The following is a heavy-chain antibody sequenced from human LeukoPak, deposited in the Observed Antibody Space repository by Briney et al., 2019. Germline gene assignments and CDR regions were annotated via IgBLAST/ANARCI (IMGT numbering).Heavy chain of an antibody. J-gene: IGHJ3*02. CDR1: GGSISSYY. D-gene: IGHD3-16*02. Sequence: SETLSLTCTVSGGSISSYYWSWIRQPAGKGLEGIGRIYTSGSTNYNPSLKSRVTMSVDTSKNQFSLKLSSVTAADTAVYYCARDIGMITFGGVIVAIGGPDAFDIWGQGTMVTVSS. V-gene: IGHV4-4*07. CDR2: IYTSGST. CDR3: ARDIGMITFGGVIVAIGGPDAFDI.